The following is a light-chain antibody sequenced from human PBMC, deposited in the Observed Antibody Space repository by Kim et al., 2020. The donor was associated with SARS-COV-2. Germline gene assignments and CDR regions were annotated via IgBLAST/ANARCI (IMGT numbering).Light chain of an antibody. Sequence: SASVGDRVSITCRASQTISTWLAWYQQKPGRAPQLLIYKAITLESGVPSRFRGSGSGTVFTLTITSLQPDDFATYYCQQYERYPYTFGQGTKLEI. V-gene: IGKV1-5*03. CDR1: QTISTW. CDR2: KAI. J-gene: IGKJ2*01. CDR3: QQYERYPYT.